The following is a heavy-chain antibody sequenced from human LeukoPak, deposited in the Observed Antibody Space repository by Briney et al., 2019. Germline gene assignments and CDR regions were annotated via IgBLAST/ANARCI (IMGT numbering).Heavy chain of an antibody. Sequence: GGSLRLSCAASGFTFSNAWMSWVRQAPGKGLEWVGRIKSKTDGGTTDYAAPVKGRFTISRDDSRNTLYLQVNSLKTEDTAVYYCATVAHSSSLDCWGQGALLTVSS. CDR3: ATVAHSSSLDC. D-gene: IGHD6-6*01. J-gene: IGHJ4*02. CDR1: GFTFSNAW. CDR2: IKSKTDGGTT. V-gene: IGHV3-15*01.